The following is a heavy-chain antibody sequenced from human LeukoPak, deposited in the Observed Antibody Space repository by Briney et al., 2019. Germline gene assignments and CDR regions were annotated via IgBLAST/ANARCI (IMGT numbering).Heavy chain of an antibody. D-gene: IGHD2-2*01. J-gene: IGHJ4*02. CDR1: GFTFSSYG. CDR2: ISYDGSNK. CDR3: AKEGYRSSTSCYFVDY. Sequence: GRSLRLSCAASGFTFSSYGMHWVRQAPGKGLEWVAVISYDGSNKYYADSVKGRFTISRDNSKNTLYLQMNSLRAEDTAVYYCAKEGYRSSTSCYFVDYWGQGTLVTVSS. V-gene: IGHV3-30*18.